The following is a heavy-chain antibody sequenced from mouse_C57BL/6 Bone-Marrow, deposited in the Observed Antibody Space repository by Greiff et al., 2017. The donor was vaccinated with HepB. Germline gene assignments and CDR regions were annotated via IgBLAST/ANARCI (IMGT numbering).Heavy chain of an antibody. CDR2: IWSGGST. V-gene: IGHV2-2*01. CDR1: GFSLTSYG. J-gene: IGHJ4*01. CDR3: ASIYYYGSSPYYYAMDY. D-gene: IGHD1-1*01. Sequence: VKVVESGPGLVQPSQRLSITCTVSGFSLTSYGVHWVRQSPGKGLEWLGVIWSGGSTDYNAAFISRLSISKDNSKSQVFFKMNSLQADDTAIYYCASIYYYGSSPYYYAMDYWGQGTSVTVSS.